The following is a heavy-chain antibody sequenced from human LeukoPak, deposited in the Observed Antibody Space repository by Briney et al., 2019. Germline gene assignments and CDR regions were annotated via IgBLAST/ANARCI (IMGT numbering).Heavy chain of an antibody. J-gene: IGHJ3*02. CDR3: AVIPPIAVAGPRNAFDI. CDR1: GFTFDDYG. Sequence: PGGSLRLSCAASGFTFDDYGMSWVRQAPGKGLEWVSGINWNGGSTGYADSVKGRFTISRDNAKNSLYLQMNSLRAEDTALYYCAVIPPIAVAGPRNAFDIRGQGTMVTVSS. D-gene: IGHD6-19*01. V-gene: IGHV3-20*04. CDR2: INWNGGST.